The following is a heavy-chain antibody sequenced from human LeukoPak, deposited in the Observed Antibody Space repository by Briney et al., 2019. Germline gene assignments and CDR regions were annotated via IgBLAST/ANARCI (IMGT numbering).Heavy chain of an antibody. D-gene: IGHD4-17*01. CDR2: INHSGST. CDR3: ARHLRSGAVDY. J-gene: IGHJ4*02. Sequence: SETLSLTCAVYGGSFSGYYWSWIRQPPGKGLEWIGEINHSGSTNYNPSLKSRVTISVDTSKNQFSLKLSTVTAADTAVYYCARHLRSGAVDYWGQGTLVTVSS. CDR1: GGSFSGYY. V-gene: IGHV4-34*01.